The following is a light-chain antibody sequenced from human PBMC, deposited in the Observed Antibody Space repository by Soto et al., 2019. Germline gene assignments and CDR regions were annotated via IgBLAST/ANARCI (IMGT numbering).Light chain of an antibody. Sequence: DIQMTQSPSSLSASLGDRVTITCRASQSISSYLNWYRHKPGKARKLLIYAASSLQSGVPSRFSGSGSGTDFTLTISSLQPEDFATYYCHQSYSTPPITFGQGTRLEIK. J-gene: IGKJ5*01. CDR2: AAS. CDR3: HQSYSTPPIT. CDR1: QSISSY. V-gene: IGKV1-39*01.